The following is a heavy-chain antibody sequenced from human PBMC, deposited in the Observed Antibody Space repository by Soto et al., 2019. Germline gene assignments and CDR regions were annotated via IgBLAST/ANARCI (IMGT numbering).Heavy chain of an antibody. CDR1: GFTFSSYG. CDR2: ISYDRSNK. D-gene: IGHD3-10*01. CDR3: AKDVAMVRGVIISSLGLDY. J-gene: IGHJ4*02. Sequence: QVQLVESGGGVVQPGRSLRLSCAASGFTFSSYGMHWVRQAPGKGLEWVAVISYDRSNKYYAESVKGRFTISRDNSKNTLYLQMNSLRAEDTAVYYCAKDVAMVRGVIISSLGLDYWGQGTLVTVSS. V-gene: IGHV3-30*18.